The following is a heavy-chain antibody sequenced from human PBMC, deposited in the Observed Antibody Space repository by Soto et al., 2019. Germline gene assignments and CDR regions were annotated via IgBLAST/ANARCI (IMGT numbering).Heavy chain of an antibody. CDR2: IYYSGST. V-gene: IGHV4-59*08. CDR1: GGSISSYY. Sequence: SETLSLTCPVSGGSISSYYLSLIRQPPGKGLEWIGYIYYSGSTNYNPSLKSRVTISVDTSKNQFSLKLSSVTAADTAVYYCARRYGGTFEYWGQGTLVTVSS. D-gene: IGHD2-15*01. CDR3: ARRYGGTFEY. J-gene: IGHJ4*02.